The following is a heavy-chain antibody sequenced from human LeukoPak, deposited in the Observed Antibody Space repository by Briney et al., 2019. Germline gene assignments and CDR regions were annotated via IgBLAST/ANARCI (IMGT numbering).Heavy chain of an antibody. CDR2: IYHSGST. Sequence: PSETLSLTCAVSGGSISSGGYSWSWIRQPPGKGLEWIGYIYHSGSTYYNPSLKSRVTISVDRSKNQFSLKLSSVTAADTAVYYCARASYYYDRSGYYVDAFDIWGQGTMVTVSS. CDR3: ARASYYYDRSGYYVDAFDI. V-gene: IGHV4-30-2*01. J-gene: IGHJ3*02. D-gene: IGHD3-22*01. CDR1: GGSISSGGYS.